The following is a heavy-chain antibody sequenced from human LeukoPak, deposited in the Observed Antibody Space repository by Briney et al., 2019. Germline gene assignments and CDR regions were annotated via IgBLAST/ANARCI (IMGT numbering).Heavy chain of an antibody. D-gene: IGHD5-12*01. CDR3: AREVRGYYFDY. V-gene: IGHV3-53*01. CDR1: GFTVTSNY. CDR2: ISSGGNT. J-gene: IGHJ4*02. Sequence: PGGSLRLSCAASGFTVTSNYMTWVRQAPGPGLEWVSVISSGGNTYYADSVKGRFTISRDNSKNTVYLQMSGLRAEDTAVYYCAREVRGYYFDYWGQGTLVTASS.